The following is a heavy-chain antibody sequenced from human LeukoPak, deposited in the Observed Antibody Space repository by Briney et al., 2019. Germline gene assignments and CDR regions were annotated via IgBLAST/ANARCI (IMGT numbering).Heavy chain of an antibody. CDR3: AREFVGGATAY. CDR2: INPNSGGT. D-gene: IGHD1-26*01. V-gene: IGHV1-2*02. J-gene: IGHJ4*02. CDR1: GYTFTGYY. Sequence: ASVKVSCKASGYTFTGYYIHWVRQAPGQGLEWMGWINPNSGGTNYEQKFRGRVTMTRDTSISTAYMELSSLTSDDTAVYYCAREFVGGATAYWGQGTVVIVSS.